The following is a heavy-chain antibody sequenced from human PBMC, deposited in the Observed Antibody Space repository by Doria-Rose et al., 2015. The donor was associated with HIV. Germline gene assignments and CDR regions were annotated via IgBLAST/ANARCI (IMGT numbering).Heavy chain of an antibody. Sequence: QITLKESGPVLVKPTETLTLTCTVSGVSLSSPGMGVSWIRHPPGKALEWLASIFSDDERSYKTSLKSRLTISRGTSKSQVVLTMTDMDPVDTATYYCARIKSSRWYHKYYFDFWGQGTLVIVSA. V-gene: IGHV2-26*01. D-gene: IGHD6-13*01. CDR2: IFSDDER. CDR1: GVSLSSPGMG. CDR3: ARIKSSRWYHKYYFDF. J-gene: IGHJ4*02.